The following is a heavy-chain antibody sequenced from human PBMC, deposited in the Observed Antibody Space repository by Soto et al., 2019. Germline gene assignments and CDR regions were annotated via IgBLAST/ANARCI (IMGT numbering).Heavy chain of an antibody. D-gene: IGHD4-17*01. J-gene: IGHJ5*02. CDR1: GGTFANFA. CDR3: TRDTSDYQSNWFDP. CDR2: IIPIFGTG. V-gene: IGHV1-69*01. Sequence: QVQLVQSGAEVKKPGSSVKVSCKAFGGTFANFAINWVRQAPGQGLEWMGGIIPIFGTGHYAQKFQGRVTITADESTSTTYMELSSLRSEDTGIYYCTRDTSDYQSNWFDPWGQGTLVTVSS.